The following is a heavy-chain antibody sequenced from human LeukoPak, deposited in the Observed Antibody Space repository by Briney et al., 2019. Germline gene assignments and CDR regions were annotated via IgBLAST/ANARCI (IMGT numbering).Heavy chain of an antibody. Sequence: SETLSLTCAVSGGSISSSSYYWGWIRQPPGKGLEWIGSIYYRGSTYYNPSLKSRVTISVDTSKNQFSLKLSSVTAADTAVYYCARVRPFTDYYYYYMDVWGKGTTVTVSS. J-gene: IGHJ6*03. CDR1: GGSISSSSYY. CDR3: ARVRPFTDYYYYYMDV. V-gene: IGHV4-39*07. CDR2: IYYRGST.